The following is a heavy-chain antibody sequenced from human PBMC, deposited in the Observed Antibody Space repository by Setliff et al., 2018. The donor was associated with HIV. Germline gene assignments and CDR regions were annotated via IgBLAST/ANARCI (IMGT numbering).Heavy chain of an antibody. D-gene: IGHD4-17*01. V-gene: IGHV4-30-4*08. CDR3: ARAPGPYADYNWFDP. CDR1: DGSISSGDYY. J-gene: IGHJ5*02. Sequence: PSETLSLTCTVSDGSISSGDYYWSWIRQPPGKGLEWIGYMYDSGSTYYNPSLRSRARISVDTSKNQFSLKLSSVTAADTAVYYCARAPGPYADYNWFDPWGQGTLVTVS. CDR2: MYDSGST.